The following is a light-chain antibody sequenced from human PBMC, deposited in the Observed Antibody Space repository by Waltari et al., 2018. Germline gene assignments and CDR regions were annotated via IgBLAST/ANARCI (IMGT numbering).Light chain of an antibody. V-gene: IGKV2-30*01. CDR3: RQGTHWPPWT. CDR1: QSLVYSDGNTY. Sequence: DVVMTQSPLSLPVTLGQPASISCRSSQSLVYSDGNTYLDWCQQRPGQSPRRLMYKVSNRDSGVPDRCSGSGAGTDFTLKISRVEAEDGGVYYCRQGTHWPPWTFGQGTKVEIK. CDR2: KVS. J-gene: IGKJ1*01.